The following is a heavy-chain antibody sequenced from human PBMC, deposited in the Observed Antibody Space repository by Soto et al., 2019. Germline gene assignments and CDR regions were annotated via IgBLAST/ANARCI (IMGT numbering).Heavy chain of an antibody. V-gene: IGHV4-4*07. J-gene: IGHJ1*01. CDR2: INTSGIS. Sequence: PSETLSLTCIVSGGSLSSNYCSWVRRPAGKGLECIGRINTSGISSYNPSLKSRVTMSVDTSKNQFSLNLNSVTAADTAIYYCGRDWSSWGRRILVTVYS. CDR3: GRDWSS. CDR1: GGSLSSNY.